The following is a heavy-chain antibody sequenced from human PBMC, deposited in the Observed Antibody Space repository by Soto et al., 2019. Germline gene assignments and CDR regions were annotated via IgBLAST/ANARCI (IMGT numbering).Heavy chain of an antibody. CDR2: ISYDGSNK. CDR3: ARGRPGPLYYYGMDV. J-gene: IGHJ6*02. V-gene: IGHV3-30-3*01. CDR1: GFTFSSYA. Sequence: GGSLRLSCAASGFTFSSYAMHWVRQAPGKGLEWVAVISYDGSNKYYADSVKGRFTISRDNSKNTLYLQMNSLRAEDTAVYYCARGRPGPLYYYGMDVWGQGTTVTVSS.